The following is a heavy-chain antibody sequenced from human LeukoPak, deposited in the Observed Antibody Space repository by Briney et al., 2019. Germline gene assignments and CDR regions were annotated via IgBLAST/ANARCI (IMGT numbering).Heavy chain of an antibody. V-gene: IGHV4-4*07. CDR3: ARENSSWPSHYYYYYYMDV. D-gene: IGHD6-13*01. Sequence: SETLSLTCTVSGGSISSYYWSWIRQPAGKGLEWIGRIYTSGSTNYNPSLKSRVTMSVDTSKNQFSLKLSSVTAADTAVYYCARENSSWPSHYYYYYYMDVWGKGTTVTISS. CDR2: IYTSGST. CDR1: GGSISSYY. J-gene: IGHJ6*03.